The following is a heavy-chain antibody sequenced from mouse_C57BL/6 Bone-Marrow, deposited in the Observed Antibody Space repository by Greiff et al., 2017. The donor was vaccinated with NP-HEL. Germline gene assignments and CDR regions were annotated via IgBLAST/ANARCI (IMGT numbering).Heavy chain of an antibody. D-gene: IGHD2-2*01. V-gene: IGHV1-64*01. CDR2: IHPNSGST. CDR1: GYTFTSYW. CDR3: ARGRMDYGYDGRVFAY. Sequence: QVQLQQPGAELVKPGASVKLSCKASGYTFTSYWMHWVKQRPGQGLEWIGMIHPNSGSTNYNEKFKSKATLTVDKSSSTAYMQLSSLTSEDSAVYYGARGRMDYGYDGRVFAYWGQGTLVTVSA. J-gene: IGHJ3*01.